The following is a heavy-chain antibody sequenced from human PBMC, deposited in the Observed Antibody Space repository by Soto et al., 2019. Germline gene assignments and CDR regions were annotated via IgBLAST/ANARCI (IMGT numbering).Heavy chain of an antibody. J-gene: IGHJ5*02. Sequence: PGGSLRLSCAASGFTFSSYGMHWVRQAPGKGLEWVAVIWYDGSNKYYADSVKGRFTISRDNSKNTLYLQMNSLRAEDTAVYYCARDRDPWGSYRYTGYNWLDPWGQGTLVTVSS. CDR2: IWYDGSNK. D-gene: IGHD3-16*02. CDR3: ARDRDPWGSYRYTGYNWLDP. V-gene: IGHV3-33*01. CDR1: GFTFSSYG.